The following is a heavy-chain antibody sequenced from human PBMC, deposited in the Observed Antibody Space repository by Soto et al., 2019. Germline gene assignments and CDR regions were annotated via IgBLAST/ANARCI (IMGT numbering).Heavy chain of an antibody. V-gene: IGHV3-48*01. D-gene: IGHD4-17*01. CDR1: GFTFNTYT. CDR3: ARDHGDYNDAFDR. Sequence: PGGSLRLSCAASGFTFNTYTMNWVRQAPGKGLEWLSYITSSSGARYYADSVKGRFTISRDNVKNSLYLQMNSLRAEDTAVYYWARDHGDYNDAFDRWGQGTRVTVSS. J-gene: IGHJ3*02. CDR2: ITSSSGAR.